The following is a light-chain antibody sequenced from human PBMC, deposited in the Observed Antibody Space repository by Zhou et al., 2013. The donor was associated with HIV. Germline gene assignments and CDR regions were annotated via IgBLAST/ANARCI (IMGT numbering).Light chain of an antibody. CDR2: DAS. J-gene: IGKJ1*01. V-gene: IGKV1-5*01. CDR1: QSISSW. Sequence: DIQMTQSPSTLSASVGDRVTITCRASQSISSWLAWYQQRPGKAPKLLIYDASSLESGVPSRFSGSGSGTDFTLTISSLQPEDFATYYCQQSYSTPQTFGQGTKVEIK. CDR3: QQSYSTPQT.